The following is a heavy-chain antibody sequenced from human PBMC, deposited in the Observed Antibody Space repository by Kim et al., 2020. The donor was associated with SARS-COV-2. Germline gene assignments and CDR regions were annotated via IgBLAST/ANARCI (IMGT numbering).Heavy chain of an antibody. CDR1: GDSISSYSFY. CDR3: AKDIATAGTGGWFDP. V-gene: IGHV4-39*01. D-gene: IGHD6-13*01. CDR2: IYYSGST. Sequence: SETLSLTCTVSGDSISSYSFYGGWIRQPPGKGLEWIGSIYYSGSTYYNPSLKSRVTISVDTFKNPFSLKLSSVTAADTAMYYCAKDIATAGTGGWFDPWGQGTLVTVSS. J-gene: IGHJ5*02.